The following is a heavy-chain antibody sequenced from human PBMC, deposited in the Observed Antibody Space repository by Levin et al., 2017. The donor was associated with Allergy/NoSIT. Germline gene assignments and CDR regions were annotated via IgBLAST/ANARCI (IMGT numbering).Heavy chain of an antibody. CDR1: GFTFNNYA. J-gene: IGHJ4*02. CDR3: AKDSQWLVRGGADY. D-gene: IGHD6-19*01. Sequence: PGGSLRLSCAASGFTFNNYAMSWVRQAPGKGLEWVSGISGGGGNTYYADSAKGRFTISRDSSKTTLYLQMNSLRAEDTAIYCCAKDSQWLVRGGADYWGQGTLVTVSS. V-gene: IGHV3-23*01. CDR2: ISGGGGNT.